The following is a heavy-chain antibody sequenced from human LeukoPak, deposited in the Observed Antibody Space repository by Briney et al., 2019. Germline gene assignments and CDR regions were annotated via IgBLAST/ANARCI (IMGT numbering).Heavy chain of an antibody. CDR2: IKQDGSEK. Sequence: GGSLRLSCAASGFTFSSYWMSWVRQAPGKGLEWVANIKQDGSEKYYVDSVKGRFTIPRDNAKNSLYLQMNSLRAEDTAVYYRARFEGSYRRRGYYYYGMDVWGQGTTVTVSS. CDR1: GFTFSSYW. V-gene: IGHV3-7*03. J-gene: IGHJ6*02. CDR3: ARFEGSYRRRGYYYYGMDV. D-gene: IGHD1-26*01.